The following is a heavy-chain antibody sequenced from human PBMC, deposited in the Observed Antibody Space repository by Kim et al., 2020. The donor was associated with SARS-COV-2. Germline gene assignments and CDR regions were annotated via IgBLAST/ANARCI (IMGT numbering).Heavy chain of an antibody. CDR2: INPNNDAT. J-gene: IGHJ4*02. CDR3: ARVTSYSGNAVDY. V-gene: IGHV1-2*02. Sequence: ASVKVSCKASGYTFTGYYMHWVRQAPGQGLEWMGWINPNNDATNYAQKFQDRVTMTRDTSISTAYMELNRLRSDDTAVYYCARVTSYSGNAVDYWGQGTLVTVSS. D-gene: IGHD1-26*01. CDR1: GYTFTGYY.